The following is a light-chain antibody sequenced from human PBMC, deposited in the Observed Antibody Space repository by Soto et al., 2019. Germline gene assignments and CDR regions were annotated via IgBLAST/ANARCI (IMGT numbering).Light chain of an antibody. CDR2: GNS. V-gene: IGLV1-40*01. Sequence: QSVLTQPPSVSGAPGQRVTISCTGSSSNIGAGYDVHWYQQLPGTAPKLLIYGNSNRPSGVPDRFSGSKSGTSASLAITGLQAEDAADYYCQSCDSSLSRVFGGGTKLTVL. J-gene: IGLJ2*01. CDR3: QSCDSSLSRV. CDR1: SSNIGAGYD.